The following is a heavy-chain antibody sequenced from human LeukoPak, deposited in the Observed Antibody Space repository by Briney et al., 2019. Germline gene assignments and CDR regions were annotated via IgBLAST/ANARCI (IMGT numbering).Heavy chain of an antibody. D-gene: IGHD6-19*01. Sequence: SETLSLTCTVSGGSISSYYSSWIRQPPGKGLGWIGYIYYSGSTNYNHSLKSRVTISVDTSKNQFSLKLSSMTAADTAVYYCARAPEASGWYYYYYGMDVWGQGTTVTVSS. V-gene: IGHV4-59*01. J-gene: IGHJ6*02. CDR3: ARAPEASGWYYYYYGMDV. CDR2: IYYSGST. CDR1: GGSISSYY.